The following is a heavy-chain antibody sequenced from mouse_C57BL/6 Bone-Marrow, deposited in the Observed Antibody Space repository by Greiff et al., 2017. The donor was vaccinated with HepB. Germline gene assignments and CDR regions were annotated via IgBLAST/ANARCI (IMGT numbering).Heavy chain of an antibody. CDR3: ARDYGSGGYAMDY. J-gene: IGHJ4*01. D-gene: IGHD1-1*01. CDR2: ISSGSSTI. V-gene: IGHV5-17*01. Sequence: EVHLVESGGGLVKPGGSLKLSCAASGFTFSDYGMHWVRQAPEKGLEWVAYISSGSSTIYYADTVKGRFTISRDNAKNTLFLQMTSLRSEDTAMYYCARDYGSGGYAMDYWGQGTSVTVSS. CDR1: GFTFSDYG.